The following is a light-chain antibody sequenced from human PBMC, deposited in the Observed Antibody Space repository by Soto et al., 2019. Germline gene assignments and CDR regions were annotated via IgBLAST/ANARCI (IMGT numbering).Light chain of an antibody. J-gene: IGKJ1*01. Sequence: EIVVTQSPSTLSVSPGERATLSCRASQSVSSNFAWYQQKPGQAPRLLIYDPSTRATGIPARFSGSGSGTEFTLTISSLQSEDFAVYYCQQYKKWPRTFGQGTKVDIK. CDR3: QQYKKWPRT. V-gene: IGKV3-15*01. CDR2: DPS. CDR1: QSVSSN.